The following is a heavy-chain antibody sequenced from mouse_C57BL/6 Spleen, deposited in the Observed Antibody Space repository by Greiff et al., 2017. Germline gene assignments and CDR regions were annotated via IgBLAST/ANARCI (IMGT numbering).Heavy chain of an antibody. CDR2: ILPGSGST. CDR1: GYTFPDYW. V-gene: IGHV1-9*01. Sequence: VQLQQSGAELMKPGASVKLSCKATGYTFPDYWLEWVTQRPGHGLEWIGEILPGSGSTTYNEKFKGKATFTADTSSNTAYMQLRSLTTEDSAIYYFARSRSNYPFDYWGQGTTLTVSS. J-gene: IGHJ2*01. CDR3: ARSRSNYPFDY. D-gene: IGHD2-5*01.